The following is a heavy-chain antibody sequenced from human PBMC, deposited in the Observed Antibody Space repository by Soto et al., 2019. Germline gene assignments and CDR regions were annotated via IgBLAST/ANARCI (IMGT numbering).Heavy chain of an antibody. D-gene: IGHD2-8*01. CDR3: SKGFISGGYCGNGICYHFDY. Sequence: QVQLVESGGGVVQPGRSLTLSCAASGFTFSSYGMHWVRQAPGKGLEWVAVMSYDGNNKYYADSVKGRFTVARDNSRNKHFLKMDSLRVEDTAVYYCSKGFISGGYCGNGICYHFDYWGQGTPVTVSS. CDR2: MSYDGNNK. CDR1: GFTFSSYG. J-gene: IGHJ4*02. V-gene: IGHV3-30*18.